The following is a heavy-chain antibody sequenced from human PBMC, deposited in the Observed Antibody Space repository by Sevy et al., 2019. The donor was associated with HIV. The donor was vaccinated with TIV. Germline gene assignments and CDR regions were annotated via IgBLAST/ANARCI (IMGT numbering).Heavy chain of an antibody. Sequence: GGSLRLSCAASGFTFDDYAMHWVRQAPGKGLEWVSGISWNSGSIGYADSVKGRFTISRDNAKNSLHLQMNSLRAEDTALYYCAKGSHYTVTSPYFDYWGQGTLVTVSS. CDR1: GFTFDDYA. CDR2: ISWNSGSI. D-gene: IGHD4-17*01. CDR3: AKGSHYTVTSPYFDY. J-gene: IGHJ4*02. V-gene: IGHV3-9*01.